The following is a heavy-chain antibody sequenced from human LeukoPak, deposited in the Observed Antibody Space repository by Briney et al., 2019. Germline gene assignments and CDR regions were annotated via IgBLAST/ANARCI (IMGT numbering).Heavy chain of an antibody. CDR2: ITSNGGCT. Sequence: PGGSLRLSRSASGFTFSLYAMHWVRQAPGRGLEYVSAITSNGGCTYYAESVKGRFTISRDNSKNTLYLHMSTLRPEDTAVYYCAYSSGYYHWGQGTLVTVSS. CDR3: AYSSGYYH. D-gene: IGHD3-22*01. V-gene: IGHV3-64D*06. CDR1: GFTFSLYA. J-gene: IGHJ1*01.